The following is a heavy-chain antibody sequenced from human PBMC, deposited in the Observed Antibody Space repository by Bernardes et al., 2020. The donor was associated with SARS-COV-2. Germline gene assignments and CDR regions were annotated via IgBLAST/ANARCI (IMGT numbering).Heavy chain of an antibody. CDR2: ISASGAST. CDR1: GFSFNNYA. D-gene: IGHD2-2*01. Sequence: GSLRLSCAASGFSFNNYAMNWVRQVPGKGLEWVSGISASGASTYYADSVKGRFTISRENSRNTLNLQMDNLRAEDTALYYCAKDYCSIISCPVRWYYYAMDVWGQGTTVTVSS. CDR3: AKDYCSIISCPVRWYYYAMDV. V-gene: IGHV3-23*01. J-gene: IGHJ6*02.